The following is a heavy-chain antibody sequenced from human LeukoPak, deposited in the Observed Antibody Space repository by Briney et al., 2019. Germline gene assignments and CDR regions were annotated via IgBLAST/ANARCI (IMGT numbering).Heavy chain of an antibody. CDR2: ISAYNGNT. CDR3: AIDRYNWNYHKRDDAFDI. CDR1: GYTFTSYG. J-gene: IGHJ3*02. Sequence: ASVKVSCKASGYTFTSYGISWVRQAPGQGLEWMGWISAYNGNTNYAQKLQGRVTMTTDTSTSTAYVELRSLRSDDTAVYYCAIDRYNWNYHKRDDAFDIWGQGTMVTVSS. D-gene: IGHD1-7*01. V-gene: IGHV1-18*01.